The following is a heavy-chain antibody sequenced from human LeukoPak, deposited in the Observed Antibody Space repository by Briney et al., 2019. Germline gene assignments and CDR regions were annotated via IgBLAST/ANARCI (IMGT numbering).Heavy chain of an antibody. Sequence: VASVNVSCKASGGTFSSYAISWLRPAPGKGLEWMGRIIPILGIANYAQKFQGRVTITADKSTSTAYMELSSLRSEDTAVYYCARGRVAPKGYYGMDVWGQGTTVTVSS. CDR2: IIPILGIA. V-gene: IGHV1-69*04. CDR3: ARGRVAPKGYYGMDV. CDR1: GGTFSSYA. J-gene: IGHJ6*02. D-gene: IGHD2-15*01.